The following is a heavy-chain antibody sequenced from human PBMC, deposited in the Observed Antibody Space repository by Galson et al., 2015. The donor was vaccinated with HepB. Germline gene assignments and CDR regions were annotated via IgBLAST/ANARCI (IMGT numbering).Heavy chain of an antibody. CDR3: ARDPRILTGYYNVHYFDY. V-gene: IGHV1-18*04. CDR1: GYTFTSYG. D-gene: IGHD3-9*01. CDR2: ISAYNGNT. J-gene: IGHJ4*02. Sequence: SVKVSCKASGYTFTSYGISWVRQAPGQGLEWMGWISAYNGNTNYAQKLQGRVTMTTDTSTSTAYMELRSLRSDDTAVYYCARDPRILTGYYNVHYFDYWGQGTLVTVSS.